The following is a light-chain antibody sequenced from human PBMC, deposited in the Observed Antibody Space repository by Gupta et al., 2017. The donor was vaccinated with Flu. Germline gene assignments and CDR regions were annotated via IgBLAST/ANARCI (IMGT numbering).Light chain of an antibody. CDR1: QGLLYSDGNTY. V-gene: IGKV2-30*01. CDR3: RQGEHWPRT. CDR2: LGS. J-gene: IGKJ1*01. Sequence: DVVMTQSPLSLPVTVGQPASISCRSSQGLLYSDGNTYLNWFQQRPGHSPRRLIHLGSYRDSGVPDRFSGSGSGTDFTLKISRVEAEDVGVYYCRQGEHWPRTFGQGTKVEIK.